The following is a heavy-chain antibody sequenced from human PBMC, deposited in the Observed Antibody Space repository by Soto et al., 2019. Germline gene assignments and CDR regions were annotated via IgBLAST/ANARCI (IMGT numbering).Heavy chain of an antibody. CDR2: ISGSGGST. V-gene: IGHV3-23*01. D-gene: IGHD3-10*02. CDR1: GFTFSSYA. Sequence: GGSLRLSCAASGFTFSSYAMSWVRQAPGKGLEWVSGISGSGGSTYYADSVKGRFTVFRDNSKNTLYLQVTSLRAEDTAVYFCAKDSGYGGNSAMFDWGQGTLVTVSS. CDR3: AKDSGYGGNSAMFD. J-gene: IGHJ4*02.